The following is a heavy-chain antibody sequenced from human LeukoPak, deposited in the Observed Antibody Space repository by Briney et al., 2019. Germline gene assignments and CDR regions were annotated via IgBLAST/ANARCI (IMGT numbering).Heavy chain of an antibody. D-gene: IGHD2-21*01. Sequence: ASVKVSCKASGYTFIGYYMHWVRQARGQGLEWMGWINPNSGGTNYAQKFQGRVTMTRDTSISAAYMELSSLRSDDTAVYYCARDGADYCGGDCSWGYWGEGTLVTVSS. V-gene: IGHV1-2*02. CDR1: GYTFIGYY. J-gene: IGHJ4*02. CDR2: INPNSGGT. CDR3: ARDGADYCGGDCSWGY.